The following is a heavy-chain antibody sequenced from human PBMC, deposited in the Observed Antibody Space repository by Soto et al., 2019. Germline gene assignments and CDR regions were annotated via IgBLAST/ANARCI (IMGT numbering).Heavy chain of an antibody. CDR3: ARQRSSGWYYFDY. J-gene: IGHJ4*02. Sequence: QVQLQESGPGLVKPSETLSLTCTVSGGSISSYYWSWIRQPPGKGLEWIGYIYYSGSTNYNPSLRSRANRAEDTSKNQFSLKMSSVTAADTAVYYCARQRSSGWYYFDYWGQGTLVTVSS. CDR1: GGSISSYY. V-gene: IGHV4-59*08. CDR2: IYYSGST. D-gene: IGHD6-19*01.